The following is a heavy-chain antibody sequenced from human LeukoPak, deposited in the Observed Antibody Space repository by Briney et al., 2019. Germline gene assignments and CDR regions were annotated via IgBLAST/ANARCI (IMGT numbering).Heavy chain of an antibody. CDR3: ARGGSVSYYFDY. V-gene: IGHV3-48*03. J-gene: IGHJ4*02. Sequence: PGGSLRLSCAASGFTFSSYEMNWVRQAPGKWLEWVSYITTSGNSIYYADSVKGRFTISRDNTKNSLYLQMNSLRAEDTAVYYCARGGSVSYYFDYWGQGTLVTVSS. D-gene: IGHD1-26*01. CDR1: GFTFSSYE. CDR2: ITTSGNSI.